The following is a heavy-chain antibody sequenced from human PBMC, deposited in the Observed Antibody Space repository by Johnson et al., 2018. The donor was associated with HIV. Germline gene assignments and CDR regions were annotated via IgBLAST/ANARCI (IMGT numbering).Heavy chain of an antibody. Sequence: VQLVESGGGLIQPGGSLRLSCAASGFTVSSNYMSWVRQAPGKGLEWVAVIYSDGNTYYADPVKGRFTISRDNSKNTLYLQMNSLGAEDTAVYYCAKVYSSSVPAPGIWGQGTMVTVSS. D-gene: IGHD6-6*01. V-gene: IGHV3-66*03. J-gene: IGHJ3*02. CDR1: GFTVSSNY. CDR2: IYSDGNT. CDR3: AKVYSSSVPAPGI.